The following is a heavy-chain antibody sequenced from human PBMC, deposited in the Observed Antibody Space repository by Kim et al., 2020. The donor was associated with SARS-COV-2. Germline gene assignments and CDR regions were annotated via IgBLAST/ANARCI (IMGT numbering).Heavy chain of an antibody. J-gene: IGHJ3*02. CDR1: GYTFTSYG. V-gene: IGHV1-18*01. Sequence: ASVKVSCKASGYTFTSYGISWVRQAPGQGLEWMGWISAYNGNTNYAQKLQGRVTMTTDTSTSTAYMELRSLRSDDTAVYYCARDYAPVYYYDSSGYLRDAFDIWGQGTMVTVSS. CDR2: ISAYNGNT. D-gene: IGHD3-22*01. CDR3: ARDYAPVYYYDSSGYLRDAFDI.